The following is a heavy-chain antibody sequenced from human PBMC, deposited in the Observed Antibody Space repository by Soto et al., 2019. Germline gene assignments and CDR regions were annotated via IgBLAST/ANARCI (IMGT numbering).Heavy chain of an antibody. V-gene: IGHV4-31*03. CDR3: ARGNFGVVTDTSFDY. CDR2: IYYSGST. J-gene: IGHJ4*02. Sequence: SETLSLTCTVSGGSISSGGYYWSWIRQHPGKGLEWIGYIYYSGSTYYNPSLKSRVTISVDTSKNQFSLKLSSVTAADTAVYYCARGNFGVVTDTSFDYWGQGTLVTVS. D-gene: IGHD3-3*01. CDR1: GGSISSGGYY.